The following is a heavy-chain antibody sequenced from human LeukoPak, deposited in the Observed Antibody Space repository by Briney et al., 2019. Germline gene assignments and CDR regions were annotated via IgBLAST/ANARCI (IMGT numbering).Heavy chain of an antibody. CDR3: AREPLAYCGGDCYFSY. V-gene: IGHV1-18*01. CDR1: GYTFTSYG. J-gene: IGHJ4*02. Sequence: ASVKVSCKASGYTFTSYGISWVRQAPGQGLEWMGWISAYNGNTSYAQKLQGRVTMTIDTSTSTAYMELRSLRSDDTAVYYCAREPLAYCGGDCYFSYWGQGTLSPSPQ. CDR2: ISAYNGNT. D-gene: IGHD2-21*02.